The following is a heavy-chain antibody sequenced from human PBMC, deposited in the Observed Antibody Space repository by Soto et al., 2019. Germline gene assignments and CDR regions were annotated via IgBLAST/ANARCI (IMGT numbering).Heavy chain of an antibody. Sequence: LRLPCAASGFTFRSFTMNWVRQAPVKGLEWVSTISSNSAYIYYTDALRGRFTISRDNAKNSLHLQMNSLRAEDTAVYYCTRDASRDSSARGWFDPWGPGTLVTVSS. CDR3: TRDASRDSSARGWFDP. V-gene: IGHV3-21*01. D-gene: IGHD6-13*01. J-gene: IGHJ5*02. CDR1: GFTFRSFT. CDR2: ISSNSAYI.